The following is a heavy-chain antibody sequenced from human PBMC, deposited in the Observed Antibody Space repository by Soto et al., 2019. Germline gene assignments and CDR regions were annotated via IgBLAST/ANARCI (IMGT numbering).Heavy chain of an antibody. Sequence: GSLRLSCAASGFTFSSYAMNWVRQAPGEGLEYVSAISSNGGSTYYADSVKGRFTISRDNSKNTLYLQMSSLRAEDTAVYYCVRTSLVVAAATREDYWGQGTLVTVSS. CDR2: ISSNGGST. J-gene: IGHJ4*02. CDR3: VRTSLVVAAATREDY. V-gene: IGHV3-64D*08. D-gene: IGHD2-15*01. CDR1: GFTFSSYA.